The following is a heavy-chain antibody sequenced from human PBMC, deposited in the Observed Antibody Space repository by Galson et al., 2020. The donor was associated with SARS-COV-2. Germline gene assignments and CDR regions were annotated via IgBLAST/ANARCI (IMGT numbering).Heavy chain of an antibody. J-gene: IGHJ6*02. CDR1: GDSVSSNSAA. CDR3: ARDRPLQSSIAAAGGDYGMDV. D-gene: IGHD6-13*01. V-gene: IGHV6-1*01. CDR2: TYYRSKWYN. Sequence: SQTLSLTCAISGDSVSSNSAAWNWIRQSPSRGLEWLGRTYYRSKWYNDYAVSVKSRITINPDTSKNQFSLQLNSVTPEDTAVYYCARDRPLQSSIAAAGGDYGMDVWGQGTTVTVSS.